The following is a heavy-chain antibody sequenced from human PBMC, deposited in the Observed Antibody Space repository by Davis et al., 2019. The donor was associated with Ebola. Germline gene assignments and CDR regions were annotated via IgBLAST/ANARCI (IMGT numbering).Heavy chain of an antibody. Sequence: MPSETLSLTCTVSGGSISGSSYYWGWIRQPPGKGLEWIGSIYYSGNAFHNPSLRSRVTISVDTSRDQFSLRMSSVTAADTAVYYCARLPGVTSAGNSWGQGTLVTVSS. D-gene: IGHD6-13*01. CDR1: GGSISGSSYY. CDR3: ARLPGVTSAGNS. J-gene: IGHJ4*02. CDR2: IYYSGNA. V-gene: IGHV4-39*01.